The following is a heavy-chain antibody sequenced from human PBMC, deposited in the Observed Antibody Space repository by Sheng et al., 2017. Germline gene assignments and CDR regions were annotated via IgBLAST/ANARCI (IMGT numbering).Heavy chain of an antibody. Sequence: QVQLVQSGAEMKKPASSVRVSCKASGGTFSTHAVSWVRQAPGQGLEWMGVILPILGVVNYAQKFQGAVTITADKSTTTAFMELSSLTSEDTAVYYCARLRSDAFDIWGQGTMVTVSS. CDR3: ARLRSDAFDI. V-gene: IGHV1-69*10. J-gene: IGHJ3*02. CDR2: ILPILGVV. CDR1: GGTFSTHA.